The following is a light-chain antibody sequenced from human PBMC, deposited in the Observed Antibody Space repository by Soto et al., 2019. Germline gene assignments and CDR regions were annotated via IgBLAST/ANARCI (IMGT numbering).Light chain of an antibody. CDR3: QQYGSSPRT. CDR2: GAS. V-gene: IGKV3-20*01. J-gene: IGKJ1*01. CDR1: QSVSSNY. Sequence: EIVLTQSPGTLSLSPGERATLSCRASQSVSSNYLAWYQQKPGQGPRLLIYGASSRATGIPDRFSGSGSGTDFTLTISRLEPEDFAVYYCQQYGSSPRTFGQGTKVEIK.